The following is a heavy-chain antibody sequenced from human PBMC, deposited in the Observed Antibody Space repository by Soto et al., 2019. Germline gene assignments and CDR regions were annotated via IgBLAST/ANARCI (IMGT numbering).Heavy chain of an antibody. J-gene: IGHJ4*02. CDR1: GDSVSGGDSY. V-gene: IGHV4-30-4*01. CDR3: VRGGNPYHYATSGPGTFDK. Sequence: QVQLQESGPGLVKPSQTLSLTCTVSGDSVSGGDSYWSWIRQPPGKAPEWIGYTSFSGYTSYTPSLKGRVTISVDMAKSQFSLRLTSVTAADTAIYYCVRGGNPYHYATSGPGTFDKWGQGTLVSVSS. CDR2: TSFSGYT. D-gene: IGHD3-22*01.